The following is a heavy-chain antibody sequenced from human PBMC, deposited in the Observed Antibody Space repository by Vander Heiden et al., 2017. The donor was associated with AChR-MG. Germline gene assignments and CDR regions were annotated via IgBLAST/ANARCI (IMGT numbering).Heavy chain of an antibody. Sequence: QVQLVESGGGVVQPGRSLRPTCSASGFTFSSYAMHWVRQAPGKGLEWVAVISYDGSNKYYADSVKGRFTISRDNSKNTLYLQMNSLRAEDTAVYYCASRITGTTHPFDYWGQGTLVTVSS. V-gene: IGHV3-30-3*01. D-gene: IGHD1-7*01. CDR1: GFTFSSYA. CDR3: ASRITGTTHPFDY. CDR2: ISYDGSNK. J-gene: IGHJ4*02.